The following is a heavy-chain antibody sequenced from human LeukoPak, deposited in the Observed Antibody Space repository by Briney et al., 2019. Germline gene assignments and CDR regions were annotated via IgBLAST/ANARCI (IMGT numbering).Heavy chain of an antibody. V-gene: IGHV3-20*04. CDR1: GFTLGDYG. CDR2: VNRNGDGT. Sequence: GGSLRLSCAASGFTLGDYGISWVRQAPGKGLEWVAGVNRNGDGTAYGASVKGRFTISRDNAKKSLVLQMDSLRAEDTARYYCVRGNSSPRGFLDYWGQGTLVTVSS. J-gene: IGHJ4*02. D-gene: IGHD2-2*01. CDR3: VRGNSSPRGFLDY.